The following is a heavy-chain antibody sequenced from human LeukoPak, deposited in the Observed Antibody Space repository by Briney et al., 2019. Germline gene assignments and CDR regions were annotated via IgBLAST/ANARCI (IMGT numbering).Heavy chain of an antibody. CDR3: ARLTSRIGAY. D-gene: IGHD2-15*01. CDR2: ISSSGSTI. Sequence: PGGSLRLSCAASGFTFSSYEMNWVRQAPGKGLEWVSYISSSGSTIFYADSVKGRFTISRDNAKNALYLQMNSLRADDTAVYYCARLTSRIGAYWGQGTLVTVSS. V-gene: IGHV3-48*03. J-gene: IGHJ4*02. CDR1: GFTFSSYE.